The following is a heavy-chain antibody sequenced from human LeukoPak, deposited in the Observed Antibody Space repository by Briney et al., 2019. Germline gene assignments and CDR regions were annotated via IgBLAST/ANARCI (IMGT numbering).Heavy chain of an antibody. CDR3: ATSGIIRGVHNWFDP. D-gene: IGHD1-26*01. CDR1: GYTFTSYG. J-gene: IGHJ5*02. V-gene: IGHV1-18*01. Sequence: ASVKVSCKASGYTFTSYGISWVRQAPGQGLEWMGWISAYNGNTNYAQKLQGRVTMTTDTSTSTAYMELRSLRSDDTAVYYCATSGIIRGVHNWFDPWGQGTLVTVSS. CDR2: ISAYNGNT.